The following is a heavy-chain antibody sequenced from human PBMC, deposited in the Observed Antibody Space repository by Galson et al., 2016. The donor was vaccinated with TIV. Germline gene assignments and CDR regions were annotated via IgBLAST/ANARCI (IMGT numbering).Heavy chain of an antibody. Sequence: SLRLSCAASGFTFNTNTMSWIRQAPGKGPEWVSTSSGSGDTIYYADSVKGRFTISRDTSKGTLYLQMSSLRVNGTAIYYSAKTQVDIVVAPAATPGYYFDYWGQGTLVTVAS. D-gene: IGHD2-2*02. CDR3: AKTQVDIVVAPAATPGYYFDY. V-gene: IGHV3-23*01. CDR1: GFTFNTNT. CDR2: SSGSGDTI. J-gene: IGHJ4*02.